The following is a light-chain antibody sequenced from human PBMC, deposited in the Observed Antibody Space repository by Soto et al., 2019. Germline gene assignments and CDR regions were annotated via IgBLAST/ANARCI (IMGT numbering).Light chain of an antibody. Sequence: QSALTQPASVSGSPGQSITISCTGSSSDVGGYNLVSWYQQHPGKAPKLMVYESGKRPSGVSDRFFGSKSGNTASLTISGLQAEDEADYYCCSFARGTTLVFGGGTKLTVL. V-gene: IGLV2-23*01. J-gene: IGLJ3*02. CDR2: ESG. CDR1: SSDVGGYNL. CDR3: CSFARGTTLV.